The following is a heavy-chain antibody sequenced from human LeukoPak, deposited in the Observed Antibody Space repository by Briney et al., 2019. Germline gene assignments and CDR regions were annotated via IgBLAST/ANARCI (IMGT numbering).Heavy chain of an antibody. CDR3: ARTMSRSTKWFDP. CDR2: IYYSGST. D-gene: IGHD5/OR15-5a*01. J-gene: IGHJ5*02. Sequence: SETQSLTCTVSGGSISSYYWSWIRQPPGKGLEWIGYIYYSGSTNYNPSLKSRVTISVDTSKNQFSLKLSSVTAADTAVYYCARTMSRSTKWFDPWGQGTLVTVSS. CDR1: GGSISSYY. V-gene: IGHV4-59*08.